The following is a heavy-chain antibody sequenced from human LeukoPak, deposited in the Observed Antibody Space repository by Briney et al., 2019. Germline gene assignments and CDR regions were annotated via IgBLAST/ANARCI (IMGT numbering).Heavy chain of an antibody. CDR1: GYTFPNFG. V-gene: IGHV1-2*02. CDR2: ISPNSGGT. D-gene: IGHD3-10*01. Sequence: ASVKVSCKASGYTFPNFGITWVRHAPGQGLEWMGWISPNSGGTNYAQKFQGRVTMTRDTSFSTAYMELSRLRSDDTAVYYCARDGSGSYYIDYWGQGTLVTVSS. CDR3: ARDGSGSYYIDY. J-gene: IGHJ4*02.